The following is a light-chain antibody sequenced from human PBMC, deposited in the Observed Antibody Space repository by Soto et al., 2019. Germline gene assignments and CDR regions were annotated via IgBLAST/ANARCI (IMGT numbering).Light chain of an antibody. Sequence: QSVLTQPPSVSGAPGQRVTISCTGSSSNIGAGYDVHWYQQLPGTAPKLLIYGNSNRPSGVPDRFSGSKSGTSASLAITGPQAEDEADYYCPSYHSSLSALFGGGTTLTVL. CDR1: SSNIGAGYD. CDR3: PSYHSSLSAL. CDR2: GNS. V-gene: IGLV1-40*01. J-gene: IGLJ3*02.